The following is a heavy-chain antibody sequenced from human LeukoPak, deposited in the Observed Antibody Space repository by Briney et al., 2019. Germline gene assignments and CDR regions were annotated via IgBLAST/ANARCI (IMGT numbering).Heavy chain of an antibody. V-gene: IGHV3-13*01. CDR1: GFSVCTFD. D-gene: IGHD3-16*02. Sequence: GGSLRLCCVASGFSVCTFDRYWVRQAAGGGLEWVAAVGTNHDTLYLGSVKGRFTISRENAKNSLSLEMSYLTVEDTAVYYCTREWRGIASHYSGMDVWGQGTAVIVSS. CDR2: VGTNHDT. J-gene: IGHJ6*02. CDR3: TREWRGIASHYSGMDV.